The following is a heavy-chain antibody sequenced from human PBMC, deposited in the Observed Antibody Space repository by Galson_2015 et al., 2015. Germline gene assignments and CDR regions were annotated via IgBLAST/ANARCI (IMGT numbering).Heavy chain of an antibody. CDR2: IVVGSGNT. J-gene: IGHJ6*03. V-gene: IGHV1-58*01. CDR1: GFTFTSSA. CDR3: AAGYDYYYMDV. Sequence: SGFTFTSSAVQWVRQARGQRLEWIGWIVVGSGNTNYAQKFQERVTITRDMSTSTAYMELSSLRSEDTAVYYCAAGYDYYYMDVWGKGTTVTVSS.